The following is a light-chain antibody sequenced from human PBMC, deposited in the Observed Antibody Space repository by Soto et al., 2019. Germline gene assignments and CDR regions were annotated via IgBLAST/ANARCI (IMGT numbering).Light chain of an antibody. CDR2: EGS. Sequence: QSALTQPASVSGSPGQSITISCTGTSRDVGSYNLVSWYQQHPGKAPKLSIYEGSKRPSGVSNRFSGSKSGNTASLTISGLQPEEEDDYYCCSSAGRSPFYVFGTGPK. CDR3: CSSAGRSPFYV. J-gene: IGLJ1*01. V-gene: IGLV2-23*01. CDR1: SRDVGSYNL.